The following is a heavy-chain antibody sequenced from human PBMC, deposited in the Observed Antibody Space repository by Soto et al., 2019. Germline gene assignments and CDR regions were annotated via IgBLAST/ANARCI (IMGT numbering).Heavy chain of an antibody. CDR2: IWYDGSNK. J-gene: IGHJ5*02. V-gene: IGHV3-33*01. D-gene: IGHD6-6*01. CDR3: ARERAARRWNNWFDP. CDR1: GFTFSSYG. Sequence: GGSLRLSCAASGFTFSSYGMHWVRQAPGKGLEWVAVIWYDGSNKYYADSVKGRFTISRDNSKNTLYLQVNSLRAEDTAVYYCARERAARRWNNWFDPWGQGTLVTVSS.